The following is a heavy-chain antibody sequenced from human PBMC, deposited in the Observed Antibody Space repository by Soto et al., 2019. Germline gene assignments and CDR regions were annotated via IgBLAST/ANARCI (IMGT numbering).Heavy chain of an antibody. D-gene: IGHD3-16*01. CDR2: INHVGGT. V-gene: IGHV4-34*01. Sequence: SETLSFTCAVYGGFLSESYWTWIRQPPGKGLEWIGEINHVGGTNYNPSLKSRVTMSVDTSQNQFSLRLISVTAADTAMYFCVRIRYQLPSSVLWLDPWGQGTPVTSPQ. J-gene: IGHJ5*02. CDR3: VRIRYQLPSSVLWLDP. CDR1: GGFLSESY.